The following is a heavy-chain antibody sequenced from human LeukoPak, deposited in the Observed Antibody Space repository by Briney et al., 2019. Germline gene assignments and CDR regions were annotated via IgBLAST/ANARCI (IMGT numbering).Heavy chain of an antibody. D-gene: IGHD2-2*01. CDR2: ISAYSGNT. CDR1: GYTFTSYG. Sequence: ASVKVSCKASGYTFTSYGIGWVRQAPGQGLEWMGWISAYSGNTNYAQKLQGRVTMATDTSTSTAYMELRSLRSDDTAVYFCARHWSYQLSRDYYYMDVWGKGTTVTVSS. J-gene: IGHJ6*03. V-gene: IGHV1-18*01. CDR3: ARHWSYQLSRDYYYMDV.